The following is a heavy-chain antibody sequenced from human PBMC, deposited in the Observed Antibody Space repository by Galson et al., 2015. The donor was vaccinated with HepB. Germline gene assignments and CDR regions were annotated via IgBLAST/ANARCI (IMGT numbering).Heavy chain of an antibody. CDR2: IDWDDDK. Sequence: PALVKPTQTLTLTCTFSGFSLSTTGMRVSWIRQPPGRALEWLARIDWDDDKFYRTSLKTRLTISKDTSKNQVVLRMANMDPEDTATYYCARQGYYDSSGFHYYFDYWGQGTPVTVSS. CDR3: ARQGYYDSSGFHYYFDY. V-gene: IGHV2-70*04. D-gene: IGHD3-22*01. CDR1: GFSLSTTGMR. J-gene: IGHJ4*02.